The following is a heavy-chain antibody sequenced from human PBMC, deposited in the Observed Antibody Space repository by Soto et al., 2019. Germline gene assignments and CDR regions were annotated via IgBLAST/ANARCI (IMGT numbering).Heavy chain of an antibody. J-gene: IGHJ4*02. CDR3: AREIRYSSGGYGDY. D-gene: IGHD6-19*01. Sequence: GGSLRLSCAASGFTFDDYAMHWVRQAPGKGLEWVAVIWYDGSNKYYADSVKGRFTISRDNSKNTLYLQMNSLRAEDTAVYYCAREIRYSSGGYGDYWGQGTLVTVSS. CDR1: GFTFDDYA. CDR2: IWYDGSNK. V-gene: IGHV3-33*08.